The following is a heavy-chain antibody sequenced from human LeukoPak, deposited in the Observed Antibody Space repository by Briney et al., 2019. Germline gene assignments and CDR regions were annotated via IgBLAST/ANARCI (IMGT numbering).Heavy chain of an antibody. CDR1: GGTFSGYA. CDR3: ATTRYYYDSRDAFDV. J-gene: IGHJ3*01. V-gene: IGHV1-69*06. D-gene: IGHD3-22*01. CDR2: IIPIFGTA. Sequence: ASVKVSCKASGGTFSGYAISWVRQAPGQGLEWMGRIIPIFGTANYAQKFQGRVTITADKSTSTAYMELSSLRSEDTAVYYCATTRYYYDSRDAFDVWGQGTMVTVSS.